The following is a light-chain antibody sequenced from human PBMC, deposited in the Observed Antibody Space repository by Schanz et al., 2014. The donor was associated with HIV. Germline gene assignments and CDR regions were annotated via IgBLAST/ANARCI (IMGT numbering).Light chain of an antibody. CDR2: GAS. Sequence: EIVLTQSPGSLSLSPGGRATLSCRASQSVSGDYFAWYQQKPGQAPRLLIYGASSRAAGIPDRFSGSGSGTDFTLTISRLEPEDFAVYYCQQYGSSFGPGTKVEIK. CDR3: QQYGSS. J-gene: IGKJ3*01. V-gene: IGKV3-20*01. CDR1: QSVSGDY.